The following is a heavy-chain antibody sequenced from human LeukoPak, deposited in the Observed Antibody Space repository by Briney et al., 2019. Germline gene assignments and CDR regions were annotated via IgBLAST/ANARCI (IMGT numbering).Heavy chain of an antibody. D-gene: IGHD3-22*01. Sequence: SETLSLTCTVSGGSISSGGYYWSWIRQHPGKGLEWIGYIYYSGSTNYNPSLKSRVTISVDTSKNQFSLKLSSVTAADTAVYYCARGTQPHYYDSAKFDYWGQGTLVTVSS. V-gene: IGHV4-61*08. CDR3: ARGTQPHYYDSAKFDY. J-gene: IGHJ4*02. CDR1: GGSISSGGYY. CDR2: IYYSGST.